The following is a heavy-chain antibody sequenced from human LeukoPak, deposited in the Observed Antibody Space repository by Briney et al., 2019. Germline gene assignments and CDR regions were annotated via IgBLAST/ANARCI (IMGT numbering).Heavy chain of an antibody. V-gene: IGHV3-23*01. J-gene: IGHJ4*02. D-gene: IGHD5-18*01. CDR3: ANYPGVTAERPHDY. CDR1: GFTFSSYA. Sequence: PGGSLRLSCAASGFTFSSYAMSWVRQAPGKGLEWVSAISGSGGSTYYADSVKGRFTISRDNSKNTLYLQMNSLRAEDTAVYYCANYPGVTAERPHDYWGQGTLVTVSS. CDR2: ISGSGGST.